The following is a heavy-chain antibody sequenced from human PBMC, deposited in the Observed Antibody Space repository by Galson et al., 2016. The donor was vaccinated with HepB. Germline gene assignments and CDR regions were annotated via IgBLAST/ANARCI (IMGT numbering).Heavy chain of an antibody. J-gene: IGHJ3*02. CDR2: INHSGTT. Sequence: TLSLTCSVSAGSISSGGYYWSWIRQHPGKGLEWIGYINHSGTTYYSPSLSSRAAISVDTSKNQFSLEVSSVTAADTAVYYCARVSGNAFDIWGHGTMVTVSS. CDR1: AGSISSGGYY. V-gene: IGHV4-31*03. CDR3: ARVSGNAFDI.